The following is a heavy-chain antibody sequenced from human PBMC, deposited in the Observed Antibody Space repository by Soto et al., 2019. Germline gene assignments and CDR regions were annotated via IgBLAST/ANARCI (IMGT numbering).Heavy chain of an antibody. CDR1: GGPFSSYA. CDR2: IIPIFGTA. Sequence: QVQLVQSGAEVKKPGSSVKVSCQASGGPFSSYAISWVRQAPGQGLEWMGGIIPIFGTANYAQKFQGRVTITADESTSTAYMELSSLRSEDTAVYYCARRTYDIPREPLFDPWGQGTLVTVSS. V-gene: IGHV1-69*01. CDR3: ARRTYDIPREPLFDP. J-gene: IGHJ5*02. D-gene: IGHD3-9*01.